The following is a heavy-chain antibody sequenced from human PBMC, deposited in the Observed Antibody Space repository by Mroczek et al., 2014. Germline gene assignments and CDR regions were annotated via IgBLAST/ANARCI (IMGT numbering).Heavy chain of an antibody. CDR1: GFTFSDYY. CDR3: AGIGAVAGSVPEYFQH. CDR2: VSSSGSTI. V-gene: IGHV3-11*01. J-gene: IGHJ1*01. Sequence: QVQLVQSGGGLVKPGGSLRLSCAASGFTFSDYYMSWIRQAPGKGLEWVSYVSSSGSTIYYADSVKGRFTISRDNAKNSLYLQMNSLRAEDTAVYYCAGIGAVAGSVPEYFQHWGQGTLVTVSS. D-gene: IGHD6-19*01.